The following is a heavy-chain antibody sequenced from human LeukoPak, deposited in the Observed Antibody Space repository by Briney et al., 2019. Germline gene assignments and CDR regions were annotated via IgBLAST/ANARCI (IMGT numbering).Heavy chain of an antibody. Sequence: RGSLRLSCAASGFTFSSYSMNWVRQAPGKGLEWVSYISSSSSTIYYADSVKGRFTISRDNAKKSLYLQMNSLGAEDTAVYYCARHLSGITGYTYGRGIDYWGQGTLLTVSS. CDR2: ISSSSSTI. D-gene: IGHD5-18*01. V-gene: IGHV3-48*04. J-gene: IGHJ4*02. CDR3: ARHLSGITGYTYGRGIDY. CDR1: GFTFSSYS.